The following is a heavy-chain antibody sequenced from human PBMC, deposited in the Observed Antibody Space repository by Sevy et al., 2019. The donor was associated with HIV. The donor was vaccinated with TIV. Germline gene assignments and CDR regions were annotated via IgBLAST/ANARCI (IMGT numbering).Heavy chain of an antibody. CDR1: GFTFINHA. J-gene: IGHJ6*02. V-gene: IGHV3-30*04. D-gene: IGHD5-12*01. CDR2: ISYDGSNK. Sequence: GSLRLSCAASGFTFINHAMHWVRQAPGKGLELVTVISYDGSNKYYADSVKGRFTISRDTSKSTVYLQMDSLRAEDTAVYYCARDLNSGYANYYYYGMDVWGQGTTVTVSS. CDR3: ARDLNSGYANYYYYGMDV.